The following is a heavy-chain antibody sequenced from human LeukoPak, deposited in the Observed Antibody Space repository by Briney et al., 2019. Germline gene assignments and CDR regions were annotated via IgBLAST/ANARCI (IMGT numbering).Heavy chain of an antibody. CDR3: ARDPDYGDPY. CDR1: GFSFSDSY. CDR2: ITSSGTTT. V-gene: IGHV3-11*01. Sequence: GGSPRLSCSASGFSFSDSYMSWFRLSPEKGLEWIAYITSSGTTTEYADSVKGRFTISRANAKNSLYLQMNSLRPEDTAVYYCARDPDYGDPYWGQGTLVTVSS. D-gene: IGHD4/OR15-4a*01. J-gene: IGHJ4*02.